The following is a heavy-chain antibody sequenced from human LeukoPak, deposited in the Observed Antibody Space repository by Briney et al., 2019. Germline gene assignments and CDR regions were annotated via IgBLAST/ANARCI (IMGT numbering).Heavy chain of an antibody. CDR2: IYYSGST. CDR3: ARGRRDGYNNYYYYDMDV. CDR1: GGSISSYY. Sequence: SETLSLTCTVSGGSISSYYWSWIRQPPGKGLEWIGYIYYSGSTNYNPSLKSRVTISVDTSKNQFSLKLSSVTAADTAVYYCARGRRDGYNNYYYYDMDVWDKGTTVTVSS. D-gene: IGHD5-24*01. J-gene: IGHJ6*04. V-gene: IGHV4-59*01.